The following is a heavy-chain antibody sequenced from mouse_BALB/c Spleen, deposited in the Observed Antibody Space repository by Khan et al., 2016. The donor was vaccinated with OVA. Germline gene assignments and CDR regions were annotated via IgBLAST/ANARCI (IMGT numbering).Heavy chain of an antibody. CDR2: ISYSGVT. Sequence: EVQLQESGPGLVKPSQSLSLTCTVTGYSITSGYAWNWIRQFPGNKLEWMGYISYSGVTSYTPSLKSRISITRDTSKNQFFLQLNSVPTEDTATDVCARGNYYGYYFDYWGQGTTLTVSA. J-gene: IGHJ2*01. CDR3: ARGNYYGYYFDY. V-gene: IGHV3-2*02. CDR1: GYSITSGYA. D-gene: IGHD1-1*01.